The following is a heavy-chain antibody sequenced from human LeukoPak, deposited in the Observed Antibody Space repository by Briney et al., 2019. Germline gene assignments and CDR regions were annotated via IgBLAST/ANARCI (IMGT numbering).Heavy chain of an antibody. D-gene: IGHD3-10*01. V-gene: IGHV3-74*03. J-gene: IGHJ4*02. CDR2: ISSDGSTT. CDR3: ASDIGD. CDR1: GFALSSYW. Sequence: GGSLRLSCAASGFALSSYWMHWVRQAPGKGLVWVSRISSDGSTTTYADSVKGRFTISRDDAKNALYLQMNSLRAEDTAVYYCASDIGDWGQGTLVTVSS.